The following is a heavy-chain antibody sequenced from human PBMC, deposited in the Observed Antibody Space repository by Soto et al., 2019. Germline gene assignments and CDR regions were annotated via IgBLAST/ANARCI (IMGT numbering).Heavy chain of an antibody. CDR2: IYHSAST. J-gene: IGHJ5*02. D-gene: IGHD3-9*01. V-gene: IGHV4-4*02. CDR1: GGSISSSNW. Sequence: QVQLQESGPGLVKPSGTLSLTCAVSGGSISSSNWWSWVRQPPGKWLEWIGEIYHSASTNYNPSLRSRVTISVDKSKNQFSLKLSSVTAADTAVYYCASRENDVVGIGYYNGWFDPWGQGTLVTVSS. CDR3: ASRENDVVGIGYYNGWFDP.